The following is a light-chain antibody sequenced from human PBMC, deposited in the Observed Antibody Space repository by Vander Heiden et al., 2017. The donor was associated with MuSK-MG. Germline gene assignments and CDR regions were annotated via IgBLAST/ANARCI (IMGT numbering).Light chain of an antibody. Sequence: DIQMTQSPSSLSASVGDRVTITCRASQSISSYLNWYQQKPGKAPKLLIYAASSLQSGVPSRFSGSGYGKDFTLTISSRQPEDFAPYYCQQTYSNASLSFGEGTQLEIK. CDR3: QQTYSNASLS. CDR2: AAS. J-gene: IGKJ5*01. CDR1: QSISSY. V-gene: IGKV1-39*01.